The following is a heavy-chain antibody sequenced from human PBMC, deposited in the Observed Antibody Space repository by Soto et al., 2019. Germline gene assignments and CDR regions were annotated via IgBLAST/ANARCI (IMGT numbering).Heavy chain of an antibody. CDR1: GVSISNSSYY. CDR2: IYYSGIT. J-gene: IGHJ4*02. CDR3: ARHGSN. V-gene: IGHV4-39*01. Sequence: ETLSLTCTVSGVSISNSSYYWGWIRRPPGKGLEWIGTIYYSGITYYNPSLKSRVTISVDTSKNQFSLKLTSVTAADTAVCYCARHGSNWGQGTLVTVSS.